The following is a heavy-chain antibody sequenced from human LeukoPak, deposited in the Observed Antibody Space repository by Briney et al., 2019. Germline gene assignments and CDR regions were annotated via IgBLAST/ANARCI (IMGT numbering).Heavy chain of an antibody. J-gene: IGHJ3*02. CDR3: ASIAAAGTDAFDI. V-gene: IGHV3-64*01. CDR1: GFTFSSYA. D-gene: IGHD6-13*01. CDR2: ISSNGGST. Sequence: GGSLRLSCAASGFTFSSYAMHWFRQAPGKGLEYVSAISSNGGSTYYANSVKGRFTISRDNSKNTLYLQMGSLRAEDMAVYYCASIAAAGTDAFDIWGQGTMVTVSS.